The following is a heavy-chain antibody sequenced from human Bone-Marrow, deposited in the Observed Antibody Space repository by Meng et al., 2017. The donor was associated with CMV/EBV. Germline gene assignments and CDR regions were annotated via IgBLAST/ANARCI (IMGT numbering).Heavy chain of an antibody. CDR2: IINTGRTI. CDR3: ASKGDYLGN. D-gene: IGHD4-17*01. J-gene: IGHJ4*02. V-gene: IGHV3-11*04. CDR1: GFTFSDYY. Sequence: GGSLRLSCSASGFTFSDYYMSWIRQAPGKGLEWVSYIINTGRTIYYADSVKGRFTISRDNAKNPLYLQMNSLRAEDTAVYYCASKGDYLGNWGQGTLVTVAS.